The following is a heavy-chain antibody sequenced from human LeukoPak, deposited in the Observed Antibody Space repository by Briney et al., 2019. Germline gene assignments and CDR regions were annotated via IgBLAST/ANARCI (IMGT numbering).Heavy chain of an antibody. D-gene: IGHD2-15*01. CDR3: ARDRDCSGGSCYSFLGSYYYGMDV. J-gene: IGHJ6*02. CDR1: GYTFTGYY. CDR2: INPNSGGT. Sequence: GASVKVSCKASGYTFTGYYMHWVRQAPAQGLEWMGWINPNSGGTNYAQKFQGRVTMTRDTSISTAYMELSRLRSDDTAVYYCARDRDCSGGSCYSFLGSYYYGMDVWGQGTTVTVSS. V-gene: IGHV1-2*02.